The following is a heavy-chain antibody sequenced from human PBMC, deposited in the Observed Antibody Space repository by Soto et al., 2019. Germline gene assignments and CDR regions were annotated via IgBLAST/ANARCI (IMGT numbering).Heavy chain of an antibody. CDR1: GFTFSNYG. V-gene: IGHV3-30*18. J-gene: IGHJ4*02. Sequence: QVQLVESGGDVVQPGRSLRLSCAASGFTFSNYGMHWVRQAPGKGLEWVAVISYDGSNKYYADSVKGRFTISRDNSKNTLYLQMNSLRVEDTAMYYCAKNPGYNSGWYSIDYWGQGTLVTVSS. D-gene: IGHD6-19*01. CDR3: AKNPGYNSGWYSIDY. CDR2: ISYDGSNK.